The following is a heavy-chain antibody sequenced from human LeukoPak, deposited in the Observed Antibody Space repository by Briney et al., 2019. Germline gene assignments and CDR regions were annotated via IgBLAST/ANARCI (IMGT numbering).Heavy chain of an antibody. CDR3: ARNWAIFGLVITRHYYYYGMDV. CDR2: MNPNSGNT. V-gene: IGHV1-8*01. J-gene: IGHJ6*02. D-gene: IGHD3-3*01. CDR1: GYTFTSYD. Sequence: ASVKVSCKASGYTFTSYDINWVRQATGQGLEWMGWMNPNSGNTGYAQKFQGRVTMTRNTSISTAYMELSSLRSEDTAVYYCARNWAIFGLVITRHYYYYGMDVWGQGTTVTVSS.